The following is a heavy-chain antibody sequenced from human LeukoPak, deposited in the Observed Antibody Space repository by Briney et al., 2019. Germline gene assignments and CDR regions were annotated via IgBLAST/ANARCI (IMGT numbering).Heavy chain of an antibody. CDR2: ISGSGGST. CDR3: AKGRQWLVFDY. V-gene: IGHV3-23*01. CDR1: GFTVSSNY. J-gene: IGHJ4*02. Sequence: SGGSLRLSCAASGFTVSSNYMSWVRQAPGKGLEWVSAISGSGGSTYYADSVKGRFTISRDNSKNTLYLQMNSLRAEDTAVYYCAKGRQWLVFDYWGQGTLVTVSS. D-gene: IGHD6-19*01.